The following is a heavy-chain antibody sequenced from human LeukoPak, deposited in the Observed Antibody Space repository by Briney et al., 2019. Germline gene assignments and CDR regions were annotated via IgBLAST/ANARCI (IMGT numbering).Heavy chain of an antibody. V-gene: IGHV4-59*08. CDR3: AREDHYNSGGYYLDY. Sequence: PSETLSLTCTVSGGSISSYYWSWIRQPPGKGLEWIGYIYYNGSTNYNPSLKSRVTISVDTSKNQFSLKLSSVTAADTAVYFCAREDHYNSGGYYLDYWGQGTLVTVSS. CDR2: IYYNGST. D-gene: IGHD3-22*01. J-gene: IGHJ4*02. CDR1: GGSISSYY.